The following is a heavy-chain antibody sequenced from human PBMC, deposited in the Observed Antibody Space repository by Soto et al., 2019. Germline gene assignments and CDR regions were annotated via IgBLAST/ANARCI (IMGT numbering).Heavy chain of an antibody. CDR2: INPKNGRP. CDR3: ARENMDDGTGAPDI. Sequence: ASVKVSCKASGYTFTNYFIHWVRQAPGQGLDWMGLINPKNGRPKYAQKFQDRVIMTRDTSTTTVYMELSSVISEDTAMYFCARENMDDGTGAPDIWGQGTMVTVSS. CDR1: GYTFTNYF. J-gene: IGHJ3*02. D-gene: IGHD2-8*02. V-gene: IGHV1-46*01.